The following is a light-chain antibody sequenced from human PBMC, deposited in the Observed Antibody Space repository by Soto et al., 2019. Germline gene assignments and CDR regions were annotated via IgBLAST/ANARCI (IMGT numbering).Light chain of an antibody. CDR3: AAWDDSLSGYV. J-gene: IGLJ1*01. Sequence: QSVLTQPPSASGTPGQRVTISCSGSSSNIGSNYVYWYQQLPGTAPKLLIYRSNQRPSGVPDRFSGSKSGTSASLAISGLRSEDEADYYCAAWDDSLSGYVFGIGTKLTVL. V-gene: IGLV1-47*01. CDR1: SSNIGSNY. CDR2: RSN.